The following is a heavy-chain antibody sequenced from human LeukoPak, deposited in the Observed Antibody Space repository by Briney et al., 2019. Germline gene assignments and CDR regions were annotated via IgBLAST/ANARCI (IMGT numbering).Heavy chain of an antibody. CDR3: ARAGYSMDTEYFQH. CDR1: GFTFSSSE. D-gene: IGHD5-18*01. J-gene: IGHJ1*01. Sequence: GSLRLSCAASGFTFSSSEMNWVRQAPGKGLEWVSGISGSGGSTYYADSVKGRFTISRDNSKNTLYLQMNSLRAEDTAVYYCARAGYSMDTEYFQHWGQGTLVTVSS. V-gene: IGHV3-23*01. CDR2: ISGSGGST.